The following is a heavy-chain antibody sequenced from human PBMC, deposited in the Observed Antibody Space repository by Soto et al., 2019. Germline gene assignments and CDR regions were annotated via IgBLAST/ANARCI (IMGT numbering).Heavy chain of an antibody. CDR1: GVSFSSFS. CDR2: IIPMFGTP. Sequence: QVQLVQSGAEVKKPGSSVKVSCRSSGVSFSSFSFSWVRQAPGQGLEWMGGIIPMFGTPKYAEKFQDRVTITADGSTGSVYMELRSLRSEDTALYYCAGRYCSGGSCRFEPWGQGTLVTVSS. CDR3: AGRYCSGGSCRFEP. D-gene: IGHD2-15*01. V-gene: IGHV1-69*01. J-gene: IGHJ5*02.